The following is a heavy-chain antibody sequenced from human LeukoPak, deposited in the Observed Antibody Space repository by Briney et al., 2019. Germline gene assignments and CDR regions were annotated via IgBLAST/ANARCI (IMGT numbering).Heavy chain of an antibody. J-gene: IGHJ4*02. CDR2: IYYTGST. V-gene: IGHV4-59*01. D-gene: IGHD6-13*01. CDR3: ARTGSWYYYFDY. Sequence: SETLSLTCTVSGGSISSYYWTWIRQPPGKGLEWIGYIYYTGSTNYNPSLKSRVTISVDTSKNQFSLKLSSVTTADTAVYYCARTGSWYYYFDYWGQGALVTVSS. CDR1: GGSISSYY.